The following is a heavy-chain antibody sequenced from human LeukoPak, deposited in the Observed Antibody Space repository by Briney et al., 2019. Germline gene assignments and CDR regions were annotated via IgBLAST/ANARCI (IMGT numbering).Heavy chain of an antibody. CDR2: LYYSGST. J-gene: IGHJ4*02. Sequence: SETLSLTCTVSGGSTSSSRYYWGWIRQPPGKGLEWIGYLYYSGSTYYNPSLKSRVTISVDTSKNQFSLRLSSVTAADTAVYYCATQRGVGSYWGQGTLVTVSS. CDR3: ATQRGVGSY. CDR1: GGSTSSSRYY. V-gene: IGHV4-39*01. D-gene: IGHD1-26*01.